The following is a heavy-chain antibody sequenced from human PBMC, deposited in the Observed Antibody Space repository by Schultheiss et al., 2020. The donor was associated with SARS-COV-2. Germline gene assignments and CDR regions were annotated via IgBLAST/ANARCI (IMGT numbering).Heavy chain of an antibody. D-gene: IGHD4-23*01. J-gene: IGHJ4*02. V-gene: IGHV3-23*01. CDR3: AQRAVARYFDY. Sequence: GGSLRLSCAASGFTFSRNAMSWVRQAPGKGLEWVSTISTSGGSTYYADSVKGRFTVSRDNSKNTLYLQMNSLRVEDTAVYYCAQRAVARYFDYWGQGILVTVSS. CDR2: ISTSGGST. CDR1: GFTFSRNA.